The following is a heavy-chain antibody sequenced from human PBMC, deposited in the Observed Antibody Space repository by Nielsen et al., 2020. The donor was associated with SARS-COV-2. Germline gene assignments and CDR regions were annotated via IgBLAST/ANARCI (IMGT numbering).Heavy chain of an antibody. Sequence: GESLKISCAASGFRVSSDYMNWIRQAPGKGLEWVSYISGGSATIYYADSVKGRFTISRDNVKNSLYLQLSSLSAEDTAVYYCARSPFHRSSWYGMDVWGQGTTVTVSS. J-gene: IGHJ6*02. V-gene: IGHV3-48*01. CDR2: ISGGSATI. D-gene: IGHD6-13*01. CDR3: ARSPFHRSSWYGMDV. CDR1: GFRVSSDY.